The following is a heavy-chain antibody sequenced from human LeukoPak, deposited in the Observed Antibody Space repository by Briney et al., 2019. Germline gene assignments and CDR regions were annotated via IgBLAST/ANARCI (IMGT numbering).Heavy chain of an antibody. CDR1: GFTVSSNY. CDR2: IYSGGST. J-gene: IGHJ6*02. D-gene: IGHD3-9*01. V-gene: IGHV3-66*01. Sequence: GGSLRLSCAASGFTVSSNYMSWVRQAPGKGLEWVSVIYSGGSTYYADSVRGRFTISRDNSKNTLYLQMNSLRAEDTAVYYCASRSYFDWLLPPGESPGMDVWGQGTTVTVSS. CDR3: ASRSYFDWLLPPGESPGMDV.